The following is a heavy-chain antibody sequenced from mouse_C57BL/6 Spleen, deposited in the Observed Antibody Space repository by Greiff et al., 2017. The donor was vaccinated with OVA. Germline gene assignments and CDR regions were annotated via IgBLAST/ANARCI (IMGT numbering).Heavy chain of an antibody. J-gene: IGHJ4*01. D-gene: IGHD1-1*01. V-gene: IGHV1-20*01. Sequence: EVKLVESGPELVKPGDSVKISCKASGYSFTGYFMNWVMQSHGKSLEWIGRINPYNGDTFYNQKFKGKATLTVDKSSSTAHMELRSLTSEDSAVYYCSRSYYGIAMDYWGQGTSVTVSS. CDR1: GYSFTGYF. CDR2: INPYNGDT. CDR3: SRSYYGIAMDY.